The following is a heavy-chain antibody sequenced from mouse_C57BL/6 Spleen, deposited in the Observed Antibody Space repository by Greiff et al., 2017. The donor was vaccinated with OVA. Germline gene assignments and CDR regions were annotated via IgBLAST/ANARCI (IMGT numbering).Heavy chain of an antibody. CDR2: IYPGDGDN. CDR1: GYAFSSSW. D-gene: IGHD1-1*01. V-gene: IGHV1-82*01. CDR3: ARMITTVVGSFDV. J-gene: IGHJ1*03. Sequence: QVQLKQSGPELVKPGASVKISCKASGYAFSSSWMNWVKQRPGKGLEWIGRIYPGDGDNNYNGKFKGKATLTADKSYSTAYMQLSSLTSEDSAVYFCARMITTVVGSFDVWGTGTTVTVSS.